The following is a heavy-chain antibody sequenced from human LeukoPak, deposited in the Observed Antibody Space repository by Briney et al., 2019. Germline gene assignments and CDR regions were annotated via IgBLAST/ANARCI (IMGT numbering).Heavy chain of an antibody. D-gene: IGHD5-12*01. CDR1: GDSVSSNSAA. CDR3: ARDSGYVLDALDI. CDR2: TYFRSRWYY. J-gene: IGHJ3*02. Sequence: SQTLSLTCVISGDSVSSNSAAWNWIRQSPSRGLEWLGRTYFRSRWYYDYAVSLKGRITINPDTSKNQFSLQLRSVIPEDTSLYYCARDSGYVLDALDIWGQGTMVTVSS. V-gene: IGHV6-1*01.